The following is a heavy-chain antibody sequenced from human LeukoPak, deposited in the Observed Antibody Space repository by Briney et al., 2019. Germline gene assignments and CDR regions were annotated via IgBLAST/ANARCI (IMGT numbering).Heavy chain of an antibody. V-gene: IGHV3-33*05. CDR2: ITNDGNYE. D-gene: IGHD7-27*01. CDR1: GFTFSTYG. J-gene: IGHJ4*02. Sequence: GGSLRLSCAASGFTFSTYGMHWVRHAPDKGLEWVAVITNDGNYEKYADAVRGRFTISRDNSKNTLYLQMNSLSAEDTAVYYCARDSITGDNSLDFWGRGTLVTVSS. CDR3: ARDSITGDNSLDF.